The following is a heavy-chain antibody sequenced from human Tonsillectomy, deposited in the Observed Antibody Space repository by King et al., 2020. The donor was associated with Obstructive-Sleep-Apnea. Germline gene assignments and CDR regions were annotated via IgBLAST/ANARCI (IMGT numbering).Heavy chain of an antibody. D-gene: IGHD2-21*02. CDR3: ARARQNPAWGGDCYSIDY. V-gene: IGHV4-59*01. CDR1: GGSISSYF. J-gene: IGHJ4*02. CDR2: ISDSGGT. Sequence: LQLQESGPGLVKPSETLSLTCTVSGGSISSYFWSWIRQPPGKGLKWIGYISDSGGTNYNPSLKSRVTISVDSSKNQFSLKLTSVTAADTAMYYCARARQNPAWGGDCYSIDYWGQGTLVTVSS.